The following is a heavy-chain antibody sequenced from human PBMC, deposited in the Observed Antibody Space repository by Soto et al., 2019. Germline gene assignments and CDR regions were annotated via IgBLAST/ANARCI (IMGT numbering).Heavy chain of an antibody. CDR2: MSYDGTKK. CDR1: GFTFSSYG. J-gene: IGHJ4*02. CDR3: AQHSEPHVISHFDS. D-gene: IGHD3-9*01. V-gene: IGHV3-30*18. Sequence: QVQLVESGGGVVQPGKSLRLSCAASGFTFSSYGMHWVRQAPGKGLEWVAVMSYDGTKKYYADSVKGRFNISRDNSKNTLYRQMNSMRAEDTALYYCAQHSEPHVISHFDSWGQGTLVTVSS.